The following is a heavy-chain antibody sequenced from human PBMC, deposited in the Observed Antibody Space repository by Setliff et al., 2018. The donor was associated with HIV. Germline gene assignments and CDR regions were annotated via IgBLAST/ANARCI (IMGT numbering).Heavy chain of an antibody. CDR3: ARSVARDYWYFGH. CDR2: FHYRGSP. V-gene: IGHV4-59*01. D-gene: IGHD6-6*01. CDR1: GDSINNYH. J-gene: IGHJ2*01. Sequence: SETLSLTCTVSGDSINNYHWSWIRQPPGEGLEFLGFFHYRGSPVYNPSLKSRVNISVDTSKNQFSLNLTSVTAADTAVYYCARSVARDYWYFGHWGRGTLVTVSS.